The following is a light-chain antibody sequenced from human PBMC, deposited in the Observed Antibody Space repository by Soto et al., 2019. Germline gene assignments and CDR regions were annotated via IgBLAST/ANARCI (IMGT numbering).Light chain of an antibody. J-gene: IGKJ3*01. Sequence: EIVMTQSPATLSVSPGERVTLSCRASKSISRNLAWYQQKPGQAPRLLIYGASSRDTGVPARFSGGGSGTEFTLTISSLQSEDSAVYFCQQYMNWPPLTFGPGTKVDV. V-gene: IGKV3-15*01. CDR2: GAS. CDR1: KSISRN. CDR3: QQYMNWPPLT.